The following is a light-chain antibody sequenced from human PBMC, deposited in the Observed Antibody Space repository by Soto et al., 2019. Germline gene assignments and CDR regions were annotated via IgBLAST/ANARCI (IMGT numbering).Light chain of an antibody. Sequence: QSALTQPPSASGSLGQSVTISCTGTSSDVGGYHYVSWHQQHPGKAPKVMIYEVTKRPPGVPDRFSGSKSGNTASLTVSGLQAEDAGHYNSSSFAGGGNPVLLGGGTKVTVL. V-gene: IGLV2-8*01. CDR1: SSDVGGYHY. J-gene: IGLJ2*01. CDR2: EVT. CDR3: SSFAGGGNPVL.